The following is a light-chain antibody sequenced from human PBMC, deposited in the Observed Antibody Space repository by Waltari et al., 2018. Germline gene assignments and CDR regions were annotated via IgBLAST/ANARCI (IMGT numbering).Light chain of an antibody. J-gene: IGKJ1*01. Sequence: DIVMTQSPDSLAVSLGERVTINCKSSQSLLYNSNDKNYLAWYQQKPGQPPKLLFYWASTRHSGVHNLFSGRGAETDFTLTISRLQAEDVSVYYCQQYYSRRTFDQATRVEIK. CDR1: QSLLYNSNDKNY. V-gene: IGKV4-1*01. CDR2: WAS. CDR3: QQYYSRRT.